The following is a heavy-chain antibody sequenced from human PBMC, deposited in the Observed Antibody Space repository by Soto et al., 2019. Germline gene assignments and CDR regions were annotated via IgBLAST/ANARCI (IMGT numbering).Heavy chain of an antibody. CDR2: DGGTT. CDR1: GGSISSYSYY. J-gene: IGHJ3*01. CDR3: AASRHGAFDV. V-gene: IGHV4-39*01. Sequence: QLQLQESGPGLVKPSETLSLTCTVSGGSISSYSYYWGWIRQAPGKGLEWIGSDGGTTYYNPSLKSRVTTSVDTSNNQFSLRLRSVTASGTAVYYCAASRHGAFDVWGQGAMVVVSS.